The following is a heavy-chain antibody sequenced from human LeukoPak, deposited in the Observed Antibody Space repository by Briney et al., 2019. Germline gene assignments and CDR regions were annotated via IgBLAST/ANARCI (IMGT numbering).Heavy chain of an antibody. D-gene: IGHD3-9*01. CDR2: INPSGGST. V-gene: IGHV1-46*01. J-gene: IGHJ4*02. Sequence: GASVKVSCKASGYTFTSYYMHWVRQAPGQGLEWMGIINPSGGSTSYAQKFQGRVTMTRDMSTSTVYMELSSLRSEDTAVYYCARDQVLRYFDWSYYFDYWGQGTLVTVSS. CDR3: ARDQVLRYFDWSYYFDY. CDR1: GYTFTSYY.